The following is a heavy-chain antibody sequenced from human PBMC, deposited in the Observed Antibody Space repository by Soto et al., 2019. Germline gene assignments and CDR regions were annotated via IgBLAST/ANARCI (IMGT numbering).Heavy chain of an antibody. V-gene: IGHV4-61*01. CDR3: ARDLSYAFDY. CDR1: GGSVSSGNYY. CDR2: IYYIGST. D-gene: IGHD1-26*01. Sequence: PSETLSLTCTVSGGSVSSGNYYWSWIRQPPGKGLEWIGYIYYIGSTNYSPSLKSRVTISVDTSTNQFSLKLSSVTAADTAVYYCARDLSYAFDYWGQGTLVTVSS. J-gene: IGHJ4*02.